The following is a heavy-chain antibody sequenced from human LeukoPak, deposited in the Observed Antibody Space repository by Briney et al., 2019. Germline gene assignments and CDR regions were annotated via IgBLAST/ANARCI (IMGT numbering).Heavy chain of an antibody. CDR2: INQDGGEI. V-gene: IGHV3-7*04. Sequence: GGSLRLSCAASGFTFSSSWMTWVRQAPGKGLEWVASINQDGGEIHYVDSVKGRFTISRDNAKNSLYLQMNSLTAEDTAVHYCVRAHHPGGWFDPWGQGTLVTVSS. CDR3: VRAHHPGGWFDP. CDR1: GFTFSSSW. D-gene: IGHD3-10*01. J-gene: IGHJ5*02.